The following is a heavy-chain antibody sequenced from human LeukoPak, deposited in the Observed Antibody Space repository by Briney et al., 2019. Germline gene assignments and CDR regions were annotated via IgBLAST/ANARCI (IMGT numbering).Heavy chain of an antibody. CDR1: GFTFSSYG. V-gene: IGHV3-48*02. CDR3: ARDRYDFWSGYYATYGMDV. Sequence: PGGSLRLSCAASGFTFSSYGMSWVRQAPGKGLEWVSYISSSSSTIYYADSVKGRFTISRDNAKNSLYLQMNSLRDEDTAVYYCARDRYDFWSGYYATYGMDVWGQGTTVTVSS. CDR2: ISSSSSTI. J-gene: IGHJ6*02. D-gene: IGHD3-3*01.